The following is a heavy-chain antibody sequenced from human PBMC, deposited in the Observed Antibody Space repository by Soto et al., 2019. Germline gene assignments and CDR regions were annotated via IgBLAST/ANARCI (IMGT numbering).Heavy chain of an antibody. D-gene: IGHD2-15*01. V-gene: IGHV4-30-4*01. CDR3: ARDSHYTPSPAGFDP. Sequence: SETLSLTCTVSGGSINSGDYYWSWVRQPPGKALEWVGYIYYSGSTIYNPSLESRVTLSIDTSENQFSLHLNSVTPEDTAVYYCARDSHYTPSPAGFDPWGQGTLVTVSS. CDR2: IYYSGST. J-gene: IGHJ5*02. CDR1: GGSINSGDYY.